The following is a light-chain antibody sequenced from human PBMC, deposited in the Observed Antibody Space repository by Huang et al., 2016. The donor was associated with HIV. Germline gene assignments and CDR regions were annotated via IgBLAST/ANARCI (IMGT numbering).Light chain of an antibody. J-gene: IGKJ2*01. CDR1: QSVSSSS. V-gene: IGKV3-20*01. Sequence: EIVLTQSPGTLSLSPGERATLSCRASQSVSSSSLAWSQQRPGQAPRLLIYGASSRTTGISDRFSGSGSGTDFTLTINRLEPEDFAVYFCQQYDSSPATFGQGTKLEIK. CDR2: GAS. CDR3: QQYDSSPAT.